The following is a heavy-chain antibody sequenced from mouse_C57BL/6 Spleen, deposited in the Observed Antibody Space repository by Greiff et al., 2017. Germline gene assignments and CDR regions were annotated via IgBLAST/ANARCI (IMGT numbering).Heavy chain of an antibody. CDR2: INSDGGST. Sequence: EVHLVESGGGLVQPGESLKLSCESNEYEFPSHDMSWVRKTPEKRLELVAAINSDGGSTYYPDTMERRFIISRDNTKKTLYLQMSSLRSEDTALYYCARHGNYYGSTYLYFDVWGTGTTVTVSS. CDR3: ARHGNYYGSTYLYFDV. CDR1: EYEFPSHD. D-gene: IGHD1-1*01. J-gene: IGHJ1*03. V-gene: IGHV5-2*01.